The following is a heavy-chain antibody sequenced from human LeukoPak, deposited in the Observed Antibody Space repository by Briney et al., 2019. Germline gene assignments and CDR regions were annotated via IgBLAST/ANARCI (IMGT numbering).Heavy chain of an antibody. CDR2: ISGSGGST. J-gene: IGHJ4*02. D-gene: IGHD2-15*01. Sequence: GGSLRLSCAASGFTFNSYAMSWVRQAPGKGLEWVSAISGSGGSTYYADSVKGRFTISRDTSKNTLYLQMSSLRAEDTAVYYCAKWPRYCSGGSCYGSGGYYWGQGVLVTVSS. CDR3: AKWPRYCSGGSCYGSGGYY. CDR1: GFTFNSYA. V-gene: IGHV3-23*01.